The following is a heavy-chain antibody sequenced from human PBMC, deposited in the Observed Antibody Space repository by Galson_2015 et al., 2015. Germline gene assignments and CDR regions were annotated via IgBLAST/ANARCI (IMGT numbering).Heavy chain of an antibody. CDR2: LPWDDDK. J-gene: IGHJ5*02. V-gene: IGHV2-5*02. D-gene: IGHD5-18*01. Sequence: LAQVKPTQTLTLICTFSGFSLSTDGLGVGWVRQPPGKSLEWLALLPWDDDKRYSPALKSRLTITKDTSKNQVVLTVSNMDPVDTATYYCALGVGLPYNWFDPWGQGTLVTVSS. CDR3: ALGVGLPYNWFDP. CDR1: GFSLSTDGLG.